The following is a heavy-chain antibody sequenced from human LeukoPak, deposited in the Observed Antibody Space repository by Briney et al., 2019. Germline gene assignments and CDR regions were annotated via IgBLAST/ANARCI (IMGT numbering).Heavy chain of an antibody. CDR2: INHSGST. J-gene: IGHJ4*02. D-gene: IGHD6-25*01. Sequence: KSSETLSLTCAVYGGSFSGYYWSWIRQPPGKGLEWIGEINHSGSTNYNPSLKSRVAISVDTSKKQFSLKLSSVTAADTAVYYCARLPGAAAGRLGYWGQGTLVTVSS. CDR3: ARLPGAAAGRLGY. CDR1: GGSFSGYY. V-gene: IGHV4-34*01.